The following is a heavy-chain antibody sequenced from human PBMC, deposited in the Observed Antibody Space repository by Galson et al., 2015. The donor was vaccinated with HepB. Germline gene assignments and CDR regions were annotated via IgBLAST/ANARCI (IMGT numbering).Heavy chain of an antibody. CDR2: IWYDGSNK. V-gene: IGHV3-33*08. CDR3: ARDPPPQDYYGSGHLGHTDV. Sequence: SLRLSCAASGFTFSSYGMHWVRQAPGKGLEWVAVIWYDGSNKYYADSVKGRFTISRDNSKNTLYLQMNSLRAEDTAVYYCARDPPPQDYYGSGHLGHTDVWGQGTTVTVSS. J-gene: IGHJ6*02. D-gene: IGHD3-10*01. CDR1: GFTFSSYG.